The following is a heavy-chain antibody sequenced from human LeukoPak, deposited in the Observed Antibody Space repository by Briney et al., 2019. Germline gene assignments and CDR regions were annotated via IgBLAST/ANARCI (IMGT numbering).Heavy chain of an antibody. CDR3: ARNILTGLCPDY. D-gene: IGHD3-9*01. Sequence: ASVKNSCKASGYTFTSYGISWVREAPGQGLEWMGWISAYNSNTNYAQKLQGRVTMTTDTSTSTAYMELRSLKSDDTAVYYCARNILTGLCPDYWGQGTLVTVSS. J-gene: IGHJ4*02. CDR2: ISAYNSNT. CDR1: GYTFTSYG. V-gene: IGHV1-18*01.